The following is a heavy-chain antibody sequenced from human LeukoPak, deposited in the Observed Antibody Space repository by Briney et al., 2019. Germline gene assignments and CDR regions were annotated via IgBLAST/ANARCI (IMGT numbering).Heavy chain of an antibody. D-gene: IGHD2-2*02. V-gene: IGHV4-34*01. CDR3: ARGGCSSTSCYTGGFDY. CDR1: GASIINYY. CDR2: INHSGST. Sequence: SETLSLTCTVSGASIINYYWSWIRQPPGKRLEWIGEINHSGSTNYNPSLKSRVTISVDTSKNQFSLKLSSVTAADTAVYYCARGGCSSTSCYTGGFDYWGQGTLVTVSS. J-gene: IGHJ4*02.